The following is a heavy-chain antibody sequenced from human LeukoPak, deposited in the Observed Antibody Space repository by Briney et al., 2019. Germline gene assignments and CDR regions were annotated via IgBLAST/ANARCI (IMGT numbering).Heavy chain of an antibody. D-gene: IGHD2-2*01. CDR1: GFTFSSYS. V-gene: IGHV3-21*01. J-gene: IGHJ4*02. CDR3: ARGSLSQLIIDSYFDY. Sequence: GGSLRLSCAASGFTFSSYSMNWVRQAPGKGLEWVSSISSSSYIYYADSVKGRFTISRDNAKNSLYLQMNSLRAEDTAVYYCARGSLSQLIIDSYFDYWGQGTLVTVSS. CDR2: ISSSSYI.